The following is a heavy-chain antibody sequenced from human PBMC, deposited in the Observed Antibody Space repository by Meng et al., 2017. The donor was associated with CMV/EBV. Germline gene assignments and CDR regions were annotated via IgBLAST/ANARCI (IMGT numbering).Heavy chain of an antibody. D-gene: IGHD1-26*01. J-gene: IGHJ4*02. CDR3: SSQVGATTGGDY. Sequence: CAASGFTLSSYSMTWVRQAPGKGLEWVSSISSSSSYIYYAASVKGRFTISRDNAKNSLYLQMSSLRAEDTAVYYCSSQVGATTGGDYWGQGTLVTVSS. CDR2: ISSSSSYI. CDR1: GFTLSSYS. V-gene: IGHV3-21*01.